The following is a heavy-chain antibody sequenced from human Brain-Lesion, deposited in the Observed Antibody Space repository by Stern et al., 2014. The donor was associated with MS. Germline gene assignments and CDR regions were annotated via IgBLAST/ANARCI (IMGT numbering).Heavy chain of an antibody. Sequence: VQLVQSGAEVKKPGASVKVSCKTSGYIFTGYYIHWVRQAPGQGLEWMAWINPNTGSTKYAQKCQGRVTMSRDTSISTAYVELSSLTSDDTAVYYCARDQRGITIFGVVTDYYYLGMDVWGQGTTVTVSS. CDR2: INPNTGST. V-gene: IGHV1-2*02. D-gene: IGHD3-3*01. CDR3: ARDQRGITIFGVVTDYYYLGMDV. J-gene: IGHJ6*02. CDR1: GYIFTGYY.